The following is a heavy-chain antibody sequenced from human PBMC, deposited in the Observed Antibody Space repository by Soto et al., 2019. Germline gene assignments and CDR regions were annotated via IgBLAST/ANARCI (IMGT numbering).Heavy chain of an antibody. V-gene: IGHV4-39*01. CDR2: IYYSGST. J-gene: IGHJ4*02. CDR3: ARLGGWYVIDY. Sequence: SETLSLTCTVSGGSISSSSYYWGWIRQPPGKGLEWIGSIYYSGSTYYNPSLKSRVTISVDTSKNQFSLKLSSVTAADTAVYYCARLGGWYVIDYRGQGTLVTVSS. D-gene: IGHD6-19*01. CDR1: GGSISSSSYY.